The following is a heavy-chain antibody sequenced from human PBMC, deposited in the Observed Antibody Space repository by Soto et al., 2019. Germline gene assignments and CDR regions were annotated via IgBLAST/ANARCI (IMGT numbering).Heavy chain of an antibody. CDR3: ARDYNDFWSVHFYY. CDR1: GFSFSDYS. CDR2: ISSSSFTI. J-gene: IGHJ4*02. D-gene: IGHD3-3*01. V-gene: IGHV3-48*01. Sequence: EVHLVESGGRLVQPGGSLRLSCAASGFSFSDYSMNWVRQAPGRGLEWVSYISSSSFTIHYADSVEGRFAISRDNAKNALYLQMNCLGAEDTAVYYCARDYNDFWSVHFYYWGQGALVAVSS.